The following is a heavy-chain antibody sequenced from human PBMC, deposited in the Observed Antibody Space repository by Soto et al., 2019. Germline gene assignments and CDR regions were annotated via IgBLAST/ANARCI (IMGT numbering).Heavy chain of an antibody. CDR1: GGTFSSYA. Sequence: QVQLVQPGAEVKKPGSSVKVSCKASGGTFSSYALNWVRQAPGQGLEWMGGFIPMFGTTNYAQNFQGRLTITADESTDTAYMELSSLRSEDTAVYYCARVTLTVGDTPYTKHYYGMDVWGQGTTVTVSS. J-gene: IGHJ6*02. CDR2: FIPMFGTT. D-gene: IGHD1-26*01. CDR3: ARVTLTVGDTPYTKHYYGMDV. V-gene: IGHV1-69*01.